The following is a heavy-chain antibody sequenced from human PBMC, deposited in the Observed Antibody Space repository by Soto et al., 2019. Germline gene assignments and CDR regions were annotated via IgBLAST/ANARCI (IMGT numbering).Heavy chain of an antibody. CDR1: GGSISSYY. J-gene: IGHJ5*02. CDR2: MYYGGRT. Sequence: SETLSLTCTVSGGSISSYYWSWIRQPPGKGLEWIGYMYYGGRTNYNPSLKSRVTISVDTSKMQVSLKLSSVTAADTAVYFCARGTPSTLMVRGSRGPWFDPCGQGTLVTVSS. V-gene: IGHV4-59*08. D-gene: IGHD2-15*01. CDR3: ARGTPSTLMVRGSRGPWFDP.